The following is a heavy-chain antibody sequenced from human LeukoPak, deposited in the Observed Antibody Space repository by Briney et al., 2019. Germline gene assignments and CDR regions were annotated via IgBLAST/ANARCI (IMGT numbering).Heavy chain of an antibody. J-gene: IGHJ5*02. CDR3: AKDLAWGCFDP. CDR1: GGSISSYY. V-gene: IGHV4-59*01. CDR2: IYYSGST. D-gene: IGHD3-16*01. Sequence: ASETLSLTCTVSGGSISSYYWSWIRQPPGKGLEWIGYIYYSGSTNYNPSLKSRLTISVDTSKNQFSLNLSSVTAADTAVYYCAKDLAWGCFDPWGQGTLVTVSS.